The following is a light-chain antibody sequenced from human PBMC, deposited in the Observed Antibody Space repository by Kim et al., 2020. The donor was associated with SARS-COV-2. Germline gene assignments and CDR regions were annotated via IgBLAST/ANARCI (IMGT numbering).Light chain of an antibody. CDR2: QDT. J-gene: IGLJ2*01. V-gene: IGLV3-1*01. CDR3: QAWDSSTHVV. Sequence: VSPGQTASITCSGDKLGDKYVCWYQQKPGQSPVLVIYQDTKRPSGIPERFSGSNSGNTATLTISGTQAMDEADYYCQAWDSSTHVVFGGGTKLTVL. CDR1: KLGDKY.